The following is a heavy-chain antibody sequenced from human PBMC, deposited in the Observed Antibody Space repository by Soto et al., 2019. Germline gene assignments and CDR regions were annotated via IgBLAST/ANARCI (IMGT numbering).Heavy chain of an antibody. D-gene: IGHD3-22*01. Sequence: GGSLRLSCAASGFTFSSYWMSWVRQAPGKGLEWVANIKQDGSEKYYVDSVKGRFTISRDNAKNSLYLQMNSLRAEDTAVYYCASFQGFYDSSGYYAFDIWGQGTMVTVSS. J-gene: IGHJ3*02. CDR1: GFTFSSYW. CDR2: IKQDGSEK. CDR3: ASFQGFYDSSGYYAFDI. V-gene: IGHV3-7*01.